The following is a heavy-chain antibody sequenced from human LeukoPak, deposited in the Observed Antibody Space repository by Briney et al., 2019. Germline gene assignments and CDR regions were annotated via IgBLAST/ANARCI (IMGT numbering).Heavy chain of an antibody. CDR3: ARGGSWVAVAGTGYYYYYGMDV. D-gene: IGHD6-19*01. CDR1: GFTFSSYS. Sequence: GGSLRLSCAASGFTFSSYSMNWVRQAPGKGLEWVSSISSSSSYIYYADSVKGRFTISRDNAKNSLYLQMNSLRAEDTAVYYCARGGSWVAVAGTGYYYYYGMDVWGQGTTVTVSS. CDR2: ISSSSSYI. J-gene: IGHJ6*02. V-gene: IGHV3-21*01.